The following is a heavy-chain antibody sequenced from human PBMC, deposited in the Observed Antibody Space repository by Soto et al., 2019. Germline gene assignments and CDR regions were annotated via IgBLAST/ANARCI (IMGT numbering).Heavy chain of an antibody. CDR2: IRSKANSYAT. J-gene: IGHJ6*02. CDR1: GFTFSGSA. V-gene: IGHV3-73*01. CDR3: TTYYDFWSGYYEPYYYGMDV. D-gene: IGHD3-3*01. Sequence: GGSLRLSCAASGFTFSGSAMHWVRQASGKGLEWVGRIRSKANSYATAYAASVKGRFTISRDDSKNTAYLQMNSLKTEDTAVYYCTTYYDFWSGYYEPYYYGMDVWGQGTTVTVSS.